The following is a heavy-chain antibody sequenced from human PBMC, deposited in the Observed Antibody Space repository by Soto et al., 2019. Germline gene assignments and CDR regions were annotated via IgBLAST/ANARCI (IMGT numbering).Heavy chain of an antibody. D-gene: IGHD5-18*01. Sequence: ASVKVSCKTSGYTFTSYDINWVRQATGQGLEWMGWMNPNSGNTGYAQKFQGRVTMTRKTSISTAYMELSSLRSEDTAVYYCARVFYAGYSYGYGVDYWGQGTLVTVSS. J-gene: IGHJ4*02. CDR3: ARVFYAGYSYGYGVDY. CDR2: MNPNSGNT. V-gene: IGHV1-8*01. CDR1: GYTFTSYD.